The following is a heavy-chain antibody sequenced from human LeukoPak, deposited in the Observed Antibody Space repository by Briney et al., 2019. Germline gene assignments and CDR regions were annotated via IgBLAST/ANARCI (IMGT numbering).Heavy chain of an antibody. CDR2: IWYDGSNK. J-gene: IGHJ4*02. D-gene: IGHD1-26*01. V-gene: IGHV3-33*08. CDR1: GFTFSSYG. CDR3: VRDYQWAFDY. Sequence: GGSLRLSCAASGFTFSSYGMHWVRQAPGKGLEWVAVIWYDGSNKYYADSVKGRLTISRDDAKDSLYLQMSSLRAEDTAVYYCVRDYQWAFDYWGQGTLVTVSS.